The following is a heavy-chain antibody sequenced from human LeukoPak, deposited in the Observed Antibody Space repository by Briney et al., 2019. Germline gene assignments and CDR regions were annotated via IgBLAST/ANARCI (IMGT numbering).Heavy chain of an antibody. D-gene: IGHD3-3*01. V-gene: IGHV3-21*01. CDR1: GFTFSSYS. Sequence: SGGSLRLSCAASGFTFSSYSMNWVRQAPVKGLELVSSISSSSSYIYYADSVKGRFTFSRDNAKNSLYLQMNSLRAEDTAVYYCARGRFLEWLLLELDYWGQGTLVTVSS. CDR2: ISSSSSYI. J-gene: IGHJ4*02. CDR3: ARGRFLEWLLLELDY.